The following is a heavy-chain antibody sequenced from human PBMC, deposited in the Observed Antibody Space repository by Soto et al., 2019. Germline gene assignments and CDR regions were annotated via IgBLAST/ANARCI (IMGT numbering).Heavy chain of an antibody. Sequence: QVQLVQSGAEVKKPGSSVKVSCKASGGTFSSYAISWVRQAPGQGLEWMGGIIPIFGTANYAQKFQGRVRITADESTCRAYVELSSLGSEDTAVYHCARGGEQWLVQDWFDPWGQGTLVTVSS. CDR3: ARGGEQWLVQDWFDP. CDR1: GGTFSSYA. D-gene: IGHD6-19*01. J-gene: IGHJ5*02. CDR2: IIPIFGTA. V-gene: IGHV1-69*12.